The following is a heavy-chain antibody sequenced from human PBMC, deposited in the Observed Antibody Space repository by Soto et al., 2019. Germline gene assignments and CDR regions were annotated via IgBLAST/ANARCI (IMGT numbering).Heavy chain of an antibody. J-gene: IGHJ6*02. CDR3: ARVAPSNYGMDV. D-gene: IGHD2-2*01. Sequence: QMQLVESGGGVVQPGRSLRLSCGVSGFTFSSYGMHWVRQAPGKGLEWVAVIWYDGSNKYYADSVQGRFTISRDNSKNTLYLQMNSLRADDTAVYYCARVAPSNYGMDVWGQGTTVTVSS. CDR1: GFTFSSYG. CDR2: IWYDGSNK. V-gene: IGHV3-33*01.